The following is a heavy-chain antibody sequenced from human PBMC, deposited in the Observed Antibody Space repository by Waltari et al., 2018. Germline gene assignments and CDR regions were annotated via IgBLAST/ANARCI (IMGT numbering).Heavy chain of an antibody. CDR3: ASTDDYGD. Sequence: QAQLVQSAAEVKKPGASMRLSCKASGDEFSIYYMHGVRQAPGQGLEWMGGSDHSGAKTSYAQKFQGRVTITRDTSSSTAYMELSSLRSEDTAVYYCASTDDYGDWGQGTLVTVSS. CDR2: SDHSGAKT. D-gene: IGHD4-17*01. V-gene: IGHV1-46*01. J-gene: IGHJ4*02. CDR1: GDEFSIYY.